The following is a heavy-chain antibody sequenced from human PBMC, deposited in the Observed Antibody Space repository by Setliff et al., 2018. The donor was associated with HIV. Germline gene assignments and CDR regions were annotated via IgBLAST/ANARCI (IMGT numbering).Heavy chain of an antibody. J-gene: IGHJ4*02. Sequence: GASVKVSCKASGGTFSSYAISWVRQALGQGLEWMGGIIPIFGTANYAQKFQGRVTITTDESTSTAYMELSSLRSEDTAVYYCARSYCGGDCYSHFDYWGQGTLVTVSS. D-gene: IGHD2-21*02. CDR1: GGTFSSYA. CDR3: ARSYCGGDCYSHFDY. V-gene: IGHV1-69*05. CDR2: IIPIFGTA.